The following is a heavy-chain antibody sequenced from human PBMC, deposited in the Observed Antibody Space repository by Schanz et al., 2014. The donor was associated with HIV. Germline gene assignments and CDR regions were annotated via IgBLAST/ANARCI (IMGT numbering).Heavy chain of an antibody. J-gene: IGHJ6*02. CDR1: GFTFSNYW. V-gene: IGHV3-74*01. D-gene: IGHD3-3*01. Sequence: VQLVESGGDLVQPGGSLRLSCAASGFTFSNYWMHWVRQAPGKGLVWVSRMDLDGSTTNYADSVKGRFTISRDNAKNTLYLQMSSLREEDTAVYYCAKTILRFLDWPNANGGMDVWGLGTTVTVSS. CDR3: AKTILRFLDWPNANGGMDV. CDR2: MDLDGSTT.